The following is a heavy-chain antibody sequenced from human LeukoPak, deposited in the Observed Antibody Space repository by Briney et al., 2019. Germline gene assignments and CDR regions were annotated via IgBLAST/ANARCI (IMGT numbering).Heavy chain of an antibody. CDR1: GFTFDDYG. CDR3: ARDGRGYSYGYSGFDY. CDR2: INWNGGGT. Sequence: GGSLRLSCAASGFTFDDYGMSWVRQAPGKGLEWVSGINWNGGGTGYADSVKGRFTISRDNAKNSLYLQMNSLRAEDTALYYCARDGRGYSYGYSGFDYWGQGTLVTVSS. J-gene: IGHJ4*02. V-gene: IGHV3-20*04. D-gene: IGHD5-18*01.